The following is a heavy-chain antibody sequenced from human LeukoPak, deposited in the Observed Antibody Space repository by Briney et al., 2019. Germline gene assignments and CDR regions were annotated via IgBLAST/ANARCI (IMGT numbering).Heavy chain of an antibody. CDR1: GGSISSYY. V-gene: IGHV4-59*08. D-gene: IGHD5-12*01. J-gene: IGHJ4*02. Sequence: SETLSLTCTVSGGSISSYYWSWIRQPPGKGLQWIGYFYYRGSTNYNPSLKSRVTISADTSKNQFSLKLTSVTAADTAVYYCARREIVATIDYWGQGTLVTVSS. CDR2: FYYRGST. CDR3: ARREIVATIDY.